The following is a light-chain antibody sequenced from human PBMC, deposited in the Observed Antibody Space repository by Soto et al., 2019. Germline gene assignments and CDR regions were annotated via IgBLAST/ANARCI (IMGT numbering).Light chain of an antibody. J-gene: IGKJ1*01. V-gene: IGKV3-20*01. Sequence: IGVIQSPYTLSLSPGERATLSCRASRSLSSDYLAWYQQKPGQAPRLLFYHASRRATGTPDRFSVSGSGTDFTLTISRLEPGDFAVYYCQQYGDSPRSFGQGTKVDI. CDR3: QQYGDSPRS. CDR1: RSLSSDY. CDR2: HAS.